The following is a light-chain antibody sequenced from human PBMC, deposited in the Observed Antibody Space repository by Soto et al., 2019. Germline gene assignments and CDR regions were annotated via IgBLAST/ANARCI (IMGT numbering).Light chain of an antibody. CDR3: AAWDDNLNGPV. CDR2: SSD. Sequence: QSVLTQPPSASGTPGQRVTISCSGSSSNIGSNTVNWYQQLPGTAPKLLISSSDRRPSGVPDRFSGSKSGTSASLAISGLQSEDETNYYCAAWDDNLNGPVFGGGTKLTVL. J-gene: IGLJ3*02. V-gene: IGLV1-44*01. CDR1: SSNIGSNT.